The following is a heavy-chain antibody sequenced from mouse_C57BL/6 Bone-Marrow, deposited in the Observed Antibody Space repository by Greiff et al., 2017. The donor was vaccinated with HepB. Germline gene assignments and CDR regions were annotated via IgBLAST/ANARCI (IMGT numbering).Heavy chain of an antibody. CDR1: GFTFSSYG. CDR3: ARRLLLDYFDY. Sequence: EVQRVESGGDLVKPGGSLKLSCAASGFTFSSYGMSWVRQTPDKRLEWVATISSGGSYTYYPDSVKGRFTISRDNAKNTLYLQMSSLKSEDTAMYYCARRLLLDYFDYWGQGTTLTVSS. V-gene: IGHV5-6*01. J-gene: IGHJ2*01. CDR2: ISSGGSYT. D-gene: IGHD6-1*01.